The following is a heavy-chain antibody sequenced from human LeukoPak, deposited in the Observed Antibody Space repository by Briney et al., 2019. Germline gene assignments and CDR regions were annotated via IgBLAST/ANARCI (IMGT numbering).Heavy chain of an antibody. V-gene: IGHV3-30*03. CDR3: ARDRAWNYFDY. J-gene: IGHJ4*02. CDR2: ISNDGSRK. CDR1: GFTFSSHG. D-gene: IGHD3-3*01. Sequence: PGGSLRLSCAPSGFTFSSHGMHWVRQAPGKGLEWVAIISNDGSRKYYAHSVEGRFTISRDNSKNTLYLQMDSLRAEDTAVYYCARDRAWNYFDYWGQGTLVTASS.